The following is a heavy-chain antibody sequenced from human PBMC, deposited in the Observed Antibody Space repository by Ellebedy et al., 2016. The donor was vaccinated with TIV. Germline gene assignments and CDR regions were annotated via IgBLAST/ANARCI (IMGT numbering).Heavy chain of an antibody. V-gene: IGHV4-59*08. Sequence: MPSETLSLTCTVSGASISSYYWSWIRQPPGKGLEWIGYIYYSWSTNYNPSLKSRITISVDSSKNQFSLRLSSVTAAGTVVYYCARLPLLGRYNWFDPWGQGTLVTVSS. CDR1: GASISSYY. J-gene: IGHJ5*02. CDR2: IYYSWST. D-gene: IGHD2-15*01. CDR3: ARLPLLGRYNWFDP.